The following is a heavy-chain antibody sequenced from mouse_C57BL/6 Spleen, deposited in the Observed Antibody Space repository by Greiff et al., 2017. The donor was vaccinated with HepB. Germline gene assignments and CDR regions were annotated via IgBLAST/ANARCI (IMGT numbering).Heavy chain of an antibody. Sequence: VQLQQSGAELARPGASVKLSCKASGYTFTSYGISWVKQRPGQGLEWIGNIYPRSGNTYYNEKFKGKATLTADKSSSTAYMELRSLTSEDSAVYFCARGDWEGYWGQGTTLTVSS. J-gene: IGHJ2*01. D-gene: IGHD4-1*01. V-gene: IGHV1-81*01. CDR3: ARGDWEGY. CDR1: GYTFTSYG. CDR2: IYPRSGNT.